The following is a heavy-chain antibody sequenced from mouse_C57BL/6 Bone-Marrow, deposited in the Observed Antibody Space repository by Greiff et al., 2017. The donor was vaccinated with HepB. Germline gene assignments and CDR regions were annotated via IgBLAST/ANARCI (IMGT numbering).Heavy chain of an antibody. CDR2: INPNNGGT. J-gene: IGHJ2*01. D-gene: IGHD1-1*02. Sequence: VQLQQSGPELVKPGASVKISCKASGYTFTDYYMNWVKQSHGKSLEWIGDINPNNGGTSYNQKFKGKATMTVDKSSSTAYMELRSLTSEDSAVYYCASYGYSDYWGQGTTLTVSS. CDR3: ASYGYSDY. V-gene: IGHV1-26*01. CDR1: GYTFTDYY.